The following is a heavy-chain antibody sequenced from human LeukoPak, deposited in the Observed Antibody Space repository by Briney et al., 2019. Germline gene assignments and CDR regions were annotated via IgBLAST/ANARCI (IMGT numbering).Heavy chain of an antibody. CDR1: GFTFSDYY. V-gene: IGHV3-11*01. Sequence: GGSLRLSCAASGFTFSDYYMSWIRQAPGKGLEWVSYISNSGSTIYYADSVKGRFTISRDNSKNTLYLQMNSLRAEDTAVYYCAKRVALGSYYFDYWGQGTLVTVSS. J-gene: IGHJ4*02. CDR2: ISNSGSTI. CDR3: AKRVALGSYYFDY. D-gene: IGHD1-26*01.